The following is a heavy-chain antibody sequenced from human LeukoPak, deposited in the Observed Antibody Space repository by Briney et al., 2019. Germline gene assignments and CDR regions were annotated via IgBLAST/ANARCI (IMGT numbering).Heavy chain of an antibody. CDR1: GGSISSSSDY. Sequence: SETLSLTCTVSGGSISSSSDYWGWLRQPPGKGLEWIGEINHSGSTNYNPSLKSRVTISVDTSKNQFSLKLSSVTAADTAVYYCARGTTLVNYDILTGYLDDAFDIWGQGTMVTVSS. J-gene: IGHJ3*02. D-gene: IGHD3-9*01. V-gene: IGHV4-39*07. CDR3: ARGTTLVNYDILTGYLDDAFDI. CDR2: INHSGST.